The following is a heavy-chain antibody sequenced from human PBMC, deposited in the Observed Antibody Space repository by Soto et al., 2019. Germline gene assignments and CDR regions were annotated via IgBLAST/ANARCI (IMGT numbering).Heavy chain of an antibody. CDR2: TYYRSKWYN. V-gene: IGHV6-1*01. J-gene: IGHJ4*02. Sequence: PSQALSLTCAISGDSVSSNSSAWNWIRQSPSRGLEWLGRTYYRSKWYNDYAVSVKSRITINTDTSKNQFSLQLNSVTPEDTAVNYCARGPRIAVAGFFDYWGQGTLVTVSS. CDR3: ARGPRIAVAGFFDY. D-gene: IGHD6-19*01. CDR1: GDSVSSNSSA.